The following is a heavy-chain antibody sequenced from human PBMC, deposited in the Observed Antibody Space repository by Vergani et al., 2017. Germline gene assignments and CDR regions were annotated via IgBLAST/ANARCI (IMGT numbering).Heavy chain of an antibody. CDR2: ISAYNGNT. Sequence: QVQLVQSGAEVKKPGASVKVSCKASGYTFTSYGISWVRQAPGQGLEWMGWISAYNGNTNYAQKLQGRVTMTTDTSTSTAYMELRSLRSDDTAVYYCAGEFCSGSSCSVGNFYNYVDVWGKGTTVTVSS. CDR3: AGEFCSGSSCSVGNFYNYVDV. D-gene: IGHD5-24*01. J-gene: IGHJ6*04. CDR1: GYTFTSYG. V-gene: IGHV1-18*01.